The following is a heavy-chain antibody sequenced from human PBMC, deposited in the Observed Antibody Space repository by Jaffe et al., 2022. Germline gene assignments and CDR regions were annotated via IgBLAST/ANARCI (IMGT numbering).Heavy chain of an antibody. CDR3: TRDTRFGITGTVVDY. CDR2: IRSKAYGGTT. D-gene: IGHD1-20*01. CDR1: GFTFGDYA. J-gene: IGHJ4*02. Sequence: EVQLVESGGGLVQPGRSLRLSCTASGFTFGDYAMSWFRQAPGKGLEWVGFIRSKAYGGTTEYAASVKGRFTISRDDSKSIAYLQMNSLKTEDTAVYYCTRDTRFGITGTVVDYWGQGTLVTVSS. V-gene: IGHV3-49*03.